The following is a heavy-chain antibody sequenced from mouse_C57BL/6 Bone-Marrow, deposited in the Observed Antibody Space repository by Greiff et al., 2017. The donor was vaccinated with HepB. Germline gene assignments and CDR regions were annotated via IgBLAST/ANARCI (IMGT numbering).Heavy chain of an antibody. V-gene: IGHV1-81*01. D-gene: IGHD1-1*01. CDR1: GYTFTSYG. CDR3: ARHYYGSRFAY. CDR2: IYPRSGNT. Sequence: VKLVESGAELARPGASVKLSCKASGYTFTSYGISWVKQRTGQGLEWIGEIYPRSGNTYYNEKFKGKATLTADKSSSTAYMELRSLTSEDSAVYFCARHYYGSRFAYWGQGTLVTVSA. J-gene: IGHJ3*01.